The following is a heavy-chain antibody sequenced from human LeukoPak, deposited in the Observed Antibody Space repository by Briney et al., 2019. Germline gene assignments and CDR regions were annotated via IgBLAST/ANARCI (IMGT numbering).Heavy chain of an antibody. V-gene: IGHV1-18*04. Sequence: GASVKVSCKASGYTFTNYGINWVRQAPGQGLEWMGWIHTYTSHTSYARNFQDKVTMTTDTATTTAYMELRSLTSHDTAVYYCARDDYGDSNWFDPWGQGTLVTVSS. CDR2: IHTYTSHT. D-gene: IGHD4-17*01. J-gene: IGHJ5*02. CDR3: ARDDYGDSNWFDP. CDR1: GYTFTNYG.